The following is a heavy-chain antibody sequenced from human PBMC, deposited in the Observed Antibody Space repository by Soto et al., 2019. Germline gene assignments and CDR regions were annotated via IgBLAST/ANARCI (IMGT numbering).Heavy chain of an antibody. CDR3: ARDRGAVTGQYFDY. D-gene: IGHD6-19*01. J-gene: IGHJ4*02. Sequence: QVQLEESGGGVVKPGGSLRLSCAASGFTFSAVYMSWIRQAPNKGLEDISYISSSGTSANYADSVKGRFSLSRDNAKNSPYLQMNSLRAEDTAVYYCARDRGAVTGQYFDYWGQGALVTVSS. CDR1: GFTFSAVY. CDR2: ISSSGTSA. V-gene: IGHV3-11*05.